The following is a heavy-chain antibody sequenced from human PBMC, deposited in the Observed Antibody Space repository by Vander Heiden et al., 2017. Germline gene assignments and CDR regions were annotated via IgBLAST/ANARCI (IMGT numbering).Heavy chain of an antibody. CDR1: GFTFGDYA. Sequence: EVQLVESGGGLVKPGRCGRLSCSASGFTFGDYAMSWFRQAQGKGLEWVGFIRSKAFPGTTYYAASVKGRFTISRDNSKSIAYLQMNSLRTEDTAVYYCSRDDITGGSGVRYWGQGTLVTVSS. CDR3: SRDDITGGSGVRY. D-gene: IGHD1-20*01. J-gene: IGHJ4*02. V-gene: IGHV3-49*05. CDR2: IRSKAFPGTT.